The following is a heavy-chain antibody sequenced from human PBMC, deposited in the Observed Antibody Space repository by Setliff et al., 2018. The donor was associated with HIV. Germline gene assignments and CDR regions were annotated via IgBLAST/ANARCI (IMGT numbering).Heavy chain of an antibody. V-gene: IGHV4-61*02. D-gene: IGHD3-16*02. CDR2: IYTSGST. J-gene: IGHJ4*02. CDR3: ARGRFVGFDY. CDR1: DGSISTGSYY. Sequence: SETLSLTCIVADGSISTGSYYWSWVRQPAGRGLEWIGRIYTSGSTNYNPSLKSRVTMSVDTSKNQFSLNLTSVTAADTAVYYCARGRFVGFDYWGQGTLVTVSS.